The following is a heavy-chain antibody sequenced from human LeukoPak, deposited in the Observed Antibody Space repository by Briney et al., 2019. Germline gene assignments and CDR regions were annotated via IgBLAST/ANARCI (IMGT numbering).Heavy chain of an antibody. CDR1: GFTFRSYA. J-gene: IGHJ4*02. Sequence: PGGSLRLSCAASGFTFRSYAMSWVRQAPGKGLVWVSRINSDGSSTSYADSVKGRFTISRDNAKNTLYLQMNSLRAEDTAVYYCARGKTDYVNYWGQGTLVTVSS. D-gene: IGHD4-17*01. CDR2: INSDGSST. CDR3: ARGKTDYVNY. V-gene: IGHV3-74*01.